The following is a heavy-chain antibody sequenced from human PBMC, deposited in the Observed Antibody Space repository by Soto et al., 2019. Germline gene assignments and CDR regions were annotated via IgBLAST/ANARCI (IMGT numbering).Heavy chain of an antibody. CDR3: ARDRWEFQLFYYGLDV. Sequence: GGSLRLSCAASGFTFSNYGMHWVRPAPGKGLEWVAIIWYDGSNDYYVDSVKGRFTISRDNSKNTLSLQMDSLRAEDTAVYYCARDRWEFQLFYYGLDVWGQGTTVTVSS. V-gene: IGHV3-33*01. CDR2: IWYDGSND. J-gene: IGHJ6*02. D-gene: IGHD1-26*01. CDR1: GFTFSNYG.